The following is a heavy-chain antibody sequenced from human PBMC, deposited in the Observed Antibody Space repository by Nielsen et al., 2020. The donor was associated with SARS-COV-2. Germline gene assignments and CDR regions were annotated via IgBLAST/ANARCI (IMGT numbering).Heavy chain of an antibody. J-gene: IGHJ6*02. Sequence: VRQAPGKGLEWVSSISSSSSYIYYADSVKGRFTISRDNAKNSLYLQMNSLRAEDTAVYCCARGIAVAGKATYYYYYGMDVWGQGTTVTVSS. D-gene: IGHD6-19*01. V-gene: IGHV3-21*01. CDR2: ISSSSSYI. CDR3: ARGIAVAGKATYYYYYGMDV.